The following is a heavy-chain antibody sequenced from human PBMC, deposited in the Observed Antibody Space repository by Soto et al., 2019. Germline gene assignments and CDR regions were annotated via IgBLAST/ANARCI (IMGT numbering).Heavy chain of an antibody. Sequence: QAQLVESGGGLVKPGGSLRLSCAASGFTFSDYYMSWIRQAPGKGLEWVSYLSSRTNFTNYADSVKGRFTISRDNAKNTLYLQMNSLRSEDTAVYFCARSVVSSTRFDPCGQGNLVTVSA. CDR3: ARSVVSSTRFDP. CDR2: LSSRTNFT. J-gene: IGHJ5*02. D-gene: IGHD6-13*01. CDR1: GFTFSDYY. V-gene: IGHV3-11*06.